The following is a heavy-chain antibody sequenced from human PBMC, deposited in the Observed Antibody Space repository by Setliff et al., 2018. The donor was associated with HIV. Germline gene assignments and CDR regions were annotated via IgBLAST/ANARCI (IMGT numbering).Heavy chain of an antibody. CDR1: SDSIRFYY. CDR3: ARAEAGAFDI. D-gene: IGHD6-19*01. Sequence: SETLSLTCTVSSDSIRFYYWTWIRRPPGKGLEWIGNVYYTGSTNYNPSLKSRVTVSVDTSKNQFSLKLRSVAAADTAVYFCARAEAGAFDIWGPGTMVTVSS. J-gene: IGHJ3*02. V-gene: IGHV4-59*12. CDR2: VYYTGST.